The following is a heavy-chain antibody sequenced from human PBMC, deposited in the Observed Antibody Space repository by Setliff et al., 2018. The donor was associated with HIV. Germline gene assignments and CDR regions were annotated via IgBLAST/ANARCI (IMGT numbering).Heavy chain of an antibody. Sequence: PSETLSLTCTVSGGFISSYYWNWIRQPAGKGPEWIGRIYTSGSTNYNPSLKSRVTMSVDTSKNQFSLKLSSVTAADTAVYYCARGGGYKRTFDYWGQGTLVTVSS. V-gene: IGHV4-4*07. CDR1: GGFISSYY. D-gene: IGHD3-22*01. J-gene: IGHJ4*02. CDR3: ARGGGYKRTFDY. CDR2: IYTSGST.